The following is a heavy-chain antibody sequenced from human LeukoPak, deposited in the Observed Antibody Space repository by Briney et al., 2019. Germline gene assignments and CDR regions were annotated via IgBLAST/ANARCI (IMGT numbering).Heavy chain of an antibody. V-gene: IGHV1-24*01. Sequence: ASVKVSCKVSGYTLTELSMHWVRQAPGKGLEWMGGFDPEDGETIYAQKFQGRVTMTEDTSTDTAYMELSSLRSEDTAVYYCAAIGPYSSSSYSDYWGQGTLVTVSS. CDR2: FDPEDGET. CDR1: GYTLTELS. J-gene: IGHJ4*02. CDR3: AAIGPYSSSSYSDY. D-gene: IGHD6-13*01.